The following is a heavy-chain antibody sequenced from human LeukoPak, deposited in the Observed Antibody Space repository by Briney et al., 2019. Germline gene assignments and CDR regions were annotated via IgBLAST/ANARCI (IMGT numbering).Heavy chain of an antibody. J-gene: IGHJ4*02. V-gene: IGHV3-21*01. CDR1: GFTFNSYS. D-gene: IGHD7-27*01. Sequence: GVLRLSCAASGFTFNSYSFNWVRQAPGKGLEWVSSISSSSSYIYYADSVKGRFTISRDNAKNSLYLQMDSLRAEDTAVYYCARDITGDLDYGGQGTLVTVSS. CDR2: ISSSSSYI. CDR3: ARDITGDLDY.